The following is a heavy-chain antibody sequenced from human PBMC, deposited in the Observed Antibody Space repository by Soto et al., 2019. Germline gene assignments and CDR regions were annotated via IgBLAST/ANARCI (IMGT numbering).Heavy chain of an antibody. CDR2: INHSGST. V-gene: IGHV4-34*01. CDR3: ARGNYYGSGSYYTDYYYYYGRDV. CDR1: GGSFSGYY. Sequence: SETLSLTCAVYGGSFSGYYWSWIRQPPGKGLEWIGEINHSGSTNYNPSLKSRVTISVDTSKNQFSLKLSSVTAADTAVYYCARGNYYGSGSYYTDYYYYYGRDVWGQGTTVT. J-gene: IGHJ6*02. D-gene: IGHD3-10*01.